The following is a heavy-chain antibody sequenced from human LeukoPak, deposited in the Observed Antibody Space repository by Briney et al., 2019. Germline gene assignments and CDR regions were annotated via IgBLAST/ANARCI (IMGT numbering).Heavy chain of an antibody. J-gene: IGHJ4*02. Sequence: SETLSLTCTVSGGSISNSSYYWGWLRQPPGKGLEGTASIYYSGSTYNNPSLKSRVTISVDTSKNPFSLKLSSVTAADTAVYYCARPLYYYDSSGYHFWGQGTLVTVSS. CDR3: ARPLYYYDSSGYHF. CDR2: IYYSGST. V-gene: IGHV4-39*01. CDR1: GGSISNSSYY. D-gene: IGHD3-22*01.